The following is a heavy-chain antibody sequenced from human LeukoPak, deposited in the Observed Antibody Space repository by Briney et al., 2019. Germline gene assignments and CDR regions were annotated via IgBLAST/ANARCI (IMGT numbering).Heavy chain of an antibody. J-gene: IGHJ4*02. CDR1: GFTFSSYS. Sequence: GGSLRLSCAASGFTFSSYSMNWVRQAPGKGVEWVSSISSSSSYIYYADSVKGRFTISRDNAKNSLYLQMNSLRAEDTAVYYCAREGDFYDILTDYWGQGALVTVSS. V-gene: IGHV3-21*01. CDR3: AREGDFYDILTDY. D-gene: IGHD3-9*01. CDR2: ISSSSSYI.